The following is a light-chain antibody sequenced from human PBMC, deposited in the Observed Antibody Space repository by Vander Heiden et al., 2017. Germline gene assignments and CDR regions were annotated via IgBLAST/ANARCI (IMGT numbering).Light chain of an antibody. J-gene: IGLJ2*01. Sequence: SYYLSQARSMSVALGQTATITCEGDNIGSNNVHWYQQKPGQAPILVIYRDTNRPSGIPDRFSGSNSGNAATLTITRAQAEDEADYYCQGWDSYTVIFGGGTKLSVL. V-gene: IGLV3-9*01. CDR3: QGWDSYTVI. CDR1: NIGSNN. CDR2: RDT.